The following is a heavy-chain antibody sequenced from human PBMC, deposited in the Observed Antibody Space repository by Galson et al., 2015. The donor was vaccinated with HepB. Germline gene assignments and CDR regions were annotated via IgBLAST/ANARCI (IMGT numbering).Heavy chain of an antibody. D-gene: IGHD2-15*01. CDR2: LHPGDSDT. J-gene: IGHJ5*02. CDR3: ARRLGYCSGGSCLQGGWFDP. Sequence: QSGAEEKKPGESLKISCKGSGYSSTSYWIGWVRQMPGKSLEWMGILHPGDSDTRYSPSFQGQVAISADKSLSTAYLQWSSLKASDTAMYYCARRLGYCSGGSCLQGGWFDPWGQGTLVTVPS. CDR1: GYSSTSYW. V-gene: IGHV5-51*03.